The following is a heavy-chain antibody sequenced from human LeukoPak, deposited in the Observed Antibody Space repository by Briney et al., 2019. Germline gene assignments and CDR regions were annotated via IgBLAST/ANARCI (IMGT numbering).Heavy chain of an antibody. Sequence: SETLSLTCTVSGVFISIYYWSWVRQPPGKGLEWIGYIYNSGSTIYNPSLKSRATISADTSKNQFSLQLSSVTAADTAVYYCAQQVGYCSSGSCYFTYWGQGTLVTVSS. V-gene: IGHV4-59*01. J-gene: IGHJ1*01. CDR1: GVFISIYY. CDR2: IYNSGST. D-gene: IGHD2-15*01. CDR3: AQQVGYCSSGSCYFTY.